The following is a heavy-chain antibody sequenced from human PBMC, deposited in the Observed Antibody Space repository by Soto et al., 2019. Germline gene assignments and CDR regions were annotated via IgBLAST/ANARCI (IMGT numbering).Heavy chain of an antibody. CDR3: ARVPSDYYGSGSYFAYGMDV. CDR1: GGTFSSYA. Sequence: SVKVSCKASGGTFSSYAISWVRQAPGQGLEWMGGIIPIFGTANYAQKFQGRVTITADESTSTAYMELSSLRSEDTAVYYCARVPSDYYGSGSYFAYGMDVWGQGTTVTVPS. D-gene: IGHD3-10*01. J-gene: IGHJ6*02. CDR2: IIPIFGTA. V-gene: IGHV1-69*13.